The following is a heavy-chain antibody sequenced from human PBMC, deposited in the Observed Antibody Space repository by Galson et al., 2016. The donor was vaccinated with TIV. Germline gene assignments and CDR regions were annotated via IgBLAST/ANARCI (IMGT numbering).Heavy chain of an antibody. CDR1: GYIFTTYY. V-gene: IGHV1-46*01. D-gene: IGHD5-12*01. Sequence: SVKVSCKASGYIFTTYYIHWVRQAPGQGLEWMGMLNPSGVTTSYAEKFQDRVTMSMDTSTSTFYMELSSLTSEETAIYYCSSEKYNGFGFWGQGTLVTVSS. CDR3: SSEKYNGFGF. CDR2: LNPSGVTT. J-gene: IGHJ4*02.